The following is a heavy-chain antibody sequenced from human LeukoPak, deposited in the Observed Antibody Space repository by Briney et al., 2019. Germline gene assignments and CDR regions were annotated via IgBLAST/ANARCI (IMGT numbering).Heavy chain of an antibody. D-gene: IGHD1-26*01. J-gene: IGHJ3*02. V-gene: IGHV3-15*01. CDR2: FKSKVAGGTT. Sequence: GGSLRLSCAASGFTFSVTWMSWVRQAPGRGLEWVGRFKSKVAGGTTDYAAPVAGRFTISRDGSKNMLYLQMNSLKTEDTGVYYCTRGAPQADVFDIWGQGTMVTVSS. CDR1: GFTFSVTW. CDR3: TRGAPQADVFDI.